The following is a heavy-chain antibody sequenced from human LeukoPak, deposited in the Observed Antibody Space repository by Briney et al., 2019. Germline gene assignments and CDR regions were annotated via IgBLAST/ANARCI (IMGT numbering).Heavy chain of an antibody. CDR3: ARGQLYYDSSGYSGETGHFDY. V-gene: IGHV3-30-3*01. CDR2: TSYDGGIK. Sequence: PGGSLRLSCAASGFTFTPYAMHWVRQAPGKGLEWVAVTSYDGGIKYYADSVKGRFTISKDNSKNTLYLQMNSLRAEDTAIYYCARGQLYYDSSGYSGETGHFDYWGQGTLVTVSS. J-gene: IGHJ4*02. D-gene: IGHD3-22*01. CDR1: GFTFTPYA.